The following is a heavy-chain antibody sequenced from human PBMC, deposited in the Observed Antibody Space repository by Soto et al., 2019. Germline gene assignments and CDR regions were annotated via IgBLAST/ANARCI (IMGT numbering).Heavy chain of an antibody. CDR1: GGSISSFY. Sequence: TSETLSLTCTVSGGSISSFYWSWIRQPPGKGLEWIGYIYYSGFTDYNPSLKSRVTISVDTSKNQFSLELNSVTAADTAVYYCARESSGAMNNWFDPWGQGTLVTVSS. V-gene: IGHV4-59*01. CDR3: ARESSGAMNNWFDP. CDR2: IYYSGFT. D-gene: IGHD1-26*01. J-gene: IGHJ5*02.